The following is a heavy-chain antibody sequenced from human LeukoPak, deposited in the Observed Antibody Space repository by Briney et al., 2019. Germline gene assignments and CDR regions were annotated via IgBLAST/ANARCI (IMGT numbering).Heavy chain of an antibody. J-gene: IGHJ4*02. CDR3: AKDVTMVRGVIIPVLFDY. CDR2: ISGSGGST. Sequence: GGSLRLSCAASGFTFSSYAMSWVRQAPGKGLEWVSAISGSGGSTYYADSVKGRFTISRDNSKNTLYLQMNSLRAEDTAVYYCAKDVTMVRGVIIPVLFDYWGQETLVTVSS. D-gene: IGHD3-10*01. V-gene: IGHV3-23*01. CDR1: GFTFSSYA.